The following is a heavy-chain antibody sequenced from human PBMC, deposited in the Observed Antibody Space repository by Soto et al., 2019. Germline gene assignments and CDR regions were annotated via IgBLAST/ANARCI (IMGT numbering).Heavy chain of an antibody. Sequence: SETLSLTCIVSGGSISSGDYSWNWIRQPPGKGLQWIGYISPSGTTYYNPSLKSRVTISLDRSKNYFSLTLSSVTAADTAVYYCARSTALVRQYFDSWGQGTLVTVSS. D-gene: IGHD5-18*01. CDR2: ISPSGTT. CDR3: ARSTALVRQYFDS. V-gene: IGHV4-30-2*01. CDR1: GGSISSGDYS. J-gene: IGHJ4*02.